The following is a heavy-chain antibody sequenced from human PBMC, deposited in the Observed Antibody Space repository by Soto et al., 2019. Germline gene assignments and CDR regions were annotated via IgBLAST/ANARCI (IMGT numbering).Heavy chain of an antibody. J-gene: IGHJ4*02. V-gene: IGHV4-34*01. D-gene: IGHD3-22*01. CDR3: AGGHYYDSSGYYYAFDY. Sequence: QVQLQQWGAGLLKPSETLSLTCAVYGGSFSGYYWSWIRQPPGKGLEWIGEINHSGSTNYNPSLKSRVTISVDTSKNQFSLKLSSVTAADTAVYYCAGGHYYDSSGYYYAFDYWGQGTLVTVSS. CDR2: INHSGST. CDR1: GGSFSGYY.